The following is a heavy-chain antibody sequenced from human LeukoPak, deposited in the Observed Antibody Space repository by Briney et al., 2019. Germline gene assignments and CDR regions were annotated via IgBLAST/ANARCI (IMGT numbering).Heavy chain of an antibody. CDR1: GFTFNNYE. CDR3: ARVVARLYYFDY. J-gene: IGHJ4*02. Sequence: GGSLRLSCAASGFTFNNYEMNWVRQAPGKGLEGVSYISSHGLPRYYADSVKGRFTISRDDAKNSLYLQMNSLRAEDTAVYYCARVVARLYYFDYWGQGTLVTVSS. V-gene: IGHV3-48*03. D-gene: IGHD5-12*01. CDR2: ISSHGLPR.